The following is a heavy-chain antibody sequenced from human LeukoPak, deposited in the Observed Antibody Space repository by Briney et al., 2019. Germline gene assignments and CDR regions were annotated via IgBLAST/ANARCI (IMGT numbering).Heavy chain of an antibody. D-gene: IGHD6-19*01. Sequence: GGSLRLSCAASGFTFNLYTMTWVRQAPGKGLEWVSSVSASGSTTYYADSVKGRFTISRDNSKNTPYLQMNTLRAEDTAVYYCARGSARGISVAGTGYFPNWGQGTLVTVSS. CDR2: VSASGSTT. J-gene: IGHJ1*01. V-gene: IGHV3-23*01. CDR1: GFTFNLYT. CDR3: ARGSARGISVAGTGYFPN.